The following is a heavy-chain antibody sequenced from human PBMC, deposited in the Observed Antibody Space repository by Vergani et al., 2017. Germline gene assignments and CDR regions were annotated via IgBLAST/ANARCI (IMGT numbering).Heavy chain of an antibody. J-gene: IGHJ3*02. Sequence: EVQLVESGGDLVQPGRSLRLSCTASGFTFGYYAMDWFRQAPGQGLEWVGGIRSKAYGQATIYAASVNGRFTISRDDSKSIADLQMNNLQTEDTAMYYCVRDQVTMLRGSDALDIWGQGTMVTVSS. CDR3: VRDQVTMLRGSDALDI. V-gene: IGHV3-49*03. D-gene: IGHD3-10*01. CDR2: IRSKAYGQAT. CDR1: GFTFGYYA.